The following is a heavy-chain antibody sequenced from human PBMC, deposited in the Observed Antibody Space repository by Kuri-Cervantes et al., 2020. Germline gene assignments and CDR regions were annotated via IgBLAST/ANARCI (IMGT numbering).Heavy chain of an antibody. Sequence: SETLSLTCTVSGGSVSSGSYWWSWIRQPPGKGLEWIGYISYSGSTNYNPSLKSRVTISVDKFKNQFSLKLSSVTAADTAVYYCARDISSRGSFDYWGQGTLVTVSS. D-gene: IGHD6-13*01. CDR1: GGSVSSGSYW. V-gene: IGHV4-61*01. CDR3: ARDISSRGSFDY. CDR2: ISYSGST. J-gene: IGHJ4*02.